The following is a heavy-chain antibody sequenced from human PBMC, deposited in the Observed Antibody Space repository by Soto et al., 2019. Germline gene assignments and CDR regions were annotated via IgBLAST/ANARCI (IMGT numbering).Heavy chain of an antibody. CDR1: VFPFGANA. CDR2: LSNTGRRT. V-gene: IGHV3-23*01. J-gene: IGHJ4*02. D-gene: IGHD1-26*01. Sequence: EVQVLESGGGLVQPGGSLRLSCVVSVFPFGANAMSWVRQAPGKGLEWVSGLSNTGRRTSYADSVKGRFSISRDNSEHTVYLQLNSLRVEDTAVYYCATEMGATQGPFDNWGQGTLVTVSS. CDR3: ATEMGATQGPFDN.